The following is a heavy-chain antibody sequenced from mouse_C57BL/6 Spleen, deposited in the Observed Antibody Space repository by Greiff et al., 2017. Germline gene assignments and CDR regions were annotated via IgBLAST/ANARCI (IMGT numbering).Heavy chain of an antibody. CDR3: AKKDPYYAMDY. CDR1: GYTFTSYW. J-gene: IGHJ4*01. CDR2: IDPSDSES. Sequence: QVQLQQPGAELVRPGSSVKLSCKASGYTFTSYWMHWVKQRPIQGLEWIGNIDPSDSESHYNQKFKVKATLTVDKSSSTAYMQLSSLTSEDSAVYYYAKKDPYYAMDYWGQGTSVTVSS. V-gene: IGHV1-52*01.